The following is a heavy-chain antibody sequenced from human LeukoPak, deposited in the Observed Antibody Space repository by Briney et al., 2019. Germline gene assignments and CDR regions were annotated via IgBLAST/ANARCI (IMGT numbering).Heavy chain of an antibody. CDR1: GGSISDYY. CDR3: ARLSSGSYFDP. D-gene: IGHD1-26*01. J-gene: IGHJ5*02. V-gene: IGHV4-4*07. Sequence: SETLTLTCTVSGGSISDYYWSFIRQSAGTGLEWLGRIHTSGTTTYNPSLKSRVTLSVDASKTQLSLGLTSVTAADTAVYYCARLSSGSYFDPCGQGTLGTVSS. CDR2: IHTSGTT.